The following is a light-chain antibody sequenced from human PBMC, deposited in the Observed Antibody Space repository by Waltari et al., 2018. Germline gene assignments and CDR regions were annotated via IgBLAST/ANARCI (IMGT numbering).Light chain of an antibody. CDR1: SSNTGNNT. Sequence: QSVLTQPPSASGTPAPRGPISCSVSSSNTGNNTINWYQQLPRTDPELLIYTNNKRASGVPDRFSGSTSGHSASPAIIGLQAEDEADYYCAAWDDSLESVLFGGGAKMTVL. CDR3: AAWDDSLESVL. CDR2: TNN. J-gene: IGLJ2*01. V-gene: IGLV1-44*01.